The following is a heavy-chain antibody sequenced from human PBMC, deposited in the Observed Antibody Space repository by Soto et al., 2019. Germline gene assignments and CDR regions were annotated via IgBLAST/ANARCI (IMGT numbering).Heavy chain of an antibody. CDR3: ARKYYYDTSGYHDAFDI. J-gene: IGHJ3*02. V-gene: IGHV3-74*01. D-gene: IGHD3-22*01. Sequence: EVQLVESGGGLVQPGGSLRLSCTASRFTFSRYWMHWVRQAPGKGLVWVSRINSDGSSTSYADSVKGRFTISRDNAKNTLYLQMNSLRAEDTAVYYRARKYYYDTSGYHDAFDIWGQGTMVTVSS. CDR2: INSDGSST. CDR1: RFTFSRYW.